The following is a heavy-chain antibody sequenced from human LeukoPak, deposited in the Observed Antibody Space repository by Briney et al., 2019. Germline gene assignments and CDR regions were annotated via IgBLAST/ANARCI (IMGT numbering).Heavy chain of an antibody. CDR3: AKEESNLWSGYRDY. J-gene: IGHJ4*02. CDR1: GFTFSNYW. CDR2: IKQDGSEK. D-gene: IGHD3-3*01. V-gene: IGHV3-7*05. Sequence: PGGSLRLSCAASGFTFSNYWMTWVRQAPGKGLEWVANIKQDGSEKYYGDSVKGRFTISRDNTKNSPYLQMNSVRPEDSAVYYCAKEESNLWSGYRDYWGQGTLVTASS.